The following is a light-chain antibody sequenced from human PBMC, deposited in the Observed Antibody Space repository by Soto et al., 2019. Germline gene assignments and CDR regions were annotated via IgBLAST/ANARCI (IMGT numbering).Light chain of an antibody. V-gene: IGKV1-5*03. Sequence: DIQMTQFPSTLSASVGDAVTITCRASQSIQSFLAWYQQKPGKAPKLVIYLAFRLESGLPSRVNGSGSGTEFTLTISSPQPDDFAIYFCQQYNSHSFYTFGQGTKLEVK. J-gene: IGKJ2*01. CDR1: QSIQSF. CDR2: LAF. CDR3: QQYNSHSFYT.